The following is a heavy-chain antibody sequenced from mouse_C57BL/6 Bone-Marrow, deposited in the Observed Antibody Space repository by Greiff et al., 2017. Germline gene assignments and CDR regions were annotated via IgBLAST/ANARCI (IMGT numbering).Heavy chain of an antibody. CDR2: IYPRDGST. Sequence: LQLQQSGPELVKPGASVKLSCKASGYTFTSYDINWVKQRPGQGLEWIGWIYPRDGSTKYNEKFKGKATLTVDTSSSTAYMELHSLTSEDSAVYFCARDFYYDYDDYAMDYWGQGTSVTVSS. V-gene: IGHV1-85*01. J-gene: IGHJ4*01. CDR1: GYTFTSYD. D-gene: IGHD2-4*01. CDR3: ARDFYYDYDDYAMDY.